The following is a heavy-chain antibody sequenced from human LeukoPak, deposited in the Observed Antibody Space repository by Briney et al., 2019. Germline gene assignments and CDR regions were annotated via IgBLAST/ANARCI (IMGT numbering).Heavy chain of an antibody. CDR1: GFTFSGFG. J-gene: IGHJ6*02. D-gene: IGHD3-10*01. CDR2: ISYDGSNK. V-gene: IGHV3-30*18. CDR3: AKSLQRKGVRGVIFYYYYYGMDV. Sequence: PGGSLRLSCSASGFTFSGFGMHWVRQAPGKGLEWVAVISYDGSNKYYADSVKGRFTISRDNSKNTLYLQMNSLRAEDTAVYYCAKSLQRKGVRGVIFYYYYYGMDVWGQGTTVTVSS.